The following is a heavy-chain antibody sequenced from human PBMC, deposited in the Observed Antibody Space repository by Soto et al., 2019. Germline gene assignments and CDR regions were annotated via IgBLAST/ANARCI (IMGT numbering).Heavy chain of an antibody. CDR3: AKDMASIAARPYGMDV. V-gene: IGHV3-43*01. D-gene: IGHD6-6*01. Sequence: GSLRLSCAASGFTFDDYTMHWVRQAPGKGLEWVSLISWDGGSTYYADSVKGRFTISRDNSKNSLYLQMNSLRTEDTALYYCAKDMASIAARPYGMDVCGQGTTVTVSS. CDR1: GFTFDDYT. J-gene: IGHJ6*02. CDR2: ISWDGGST.